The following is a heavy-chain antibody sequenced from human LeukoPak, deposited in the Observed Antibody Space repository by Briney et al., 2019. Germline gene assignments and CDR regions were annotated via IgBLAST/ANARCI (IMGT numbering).Heavy chain of an antibody. V-gene: IGHV6-1*01. CDR1: GDSVSSDSVA. J-gene: IGHJ4*02. CDR3: ARGWFNFDF. CDR2: TYFRSKWYN. Sequence: SQTLSLTCAISGDSVSSDSVAWNWIRQSPSRGLEWLGRTYFRSKWYNDYVVSVKSRITINPDTSRNQLSLQLSSVTPEDTAVYYCARGWFNFDFWGQGTLITVSS. D-gene: IGHD3-10*01.